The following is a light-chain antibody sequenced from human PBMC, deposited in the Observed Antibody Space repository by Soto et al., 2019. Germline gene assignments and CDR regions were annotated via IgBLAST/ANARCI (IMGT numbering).Light chain of an antibody. Sequence: EIVMTQSPATLSLSPGERATLSCRASETIDNTLAWYQLKPGQAPRLLIYDASNRATGIPARFSVSGSGTDFTLTISSLEPEDFAVYYCRQYGRSLGFAFGGGTKVDIK. CDR2: DAS. CDR1: ETIDNT. J-gene: IGKJ4*01. V-gene: IGKV3D-11*03. CDR3: RQYGRSLGFA.